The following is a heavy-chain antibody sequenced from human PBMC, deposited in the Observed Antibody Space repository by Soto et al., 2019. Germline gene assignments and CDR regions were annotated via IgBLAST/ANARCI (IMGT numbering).Heavy chain of an antibody. V-gene: IGHV3-21*01. Sequence: GGSLRLSCAASGFTFSSYSMNWVRQAPGKGLEWVSSISSSSSYIYYADSVKGRFTISRDNAKNSLYLQMNSLRAEDTAVYYCARVRVMATVKLPDYWGQGTLVTVSS. D-gene: IGHD2-21*01. CDR2: ISSSSSYI. J-gene: IGHJ4*02. CDR3: ARVRVMATVKLPDY. CDR1: GFTFSSYS.